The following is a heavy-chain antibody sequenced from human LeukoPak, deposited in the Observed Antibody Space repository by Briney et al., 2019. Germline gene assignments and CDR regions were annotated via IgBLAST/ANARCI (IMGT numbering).Heavy chain of an antibody. V-gene: IGHV3-48*01. CDR3: ARGPPLFDP. CDR2: ISTGGQTI. J-gene: IGHJ5*02. Sequence: GGSLRLSCAVSGFTFSDYSMNWVRQPPGKGLEWISYISTGGQTIYYADSVEGRFTISRDNAKKPLYLQMNSLRAEDTGVYYCARGPPLFDPWGQGTLVAVSS. CDR1: GFTFSDYS.